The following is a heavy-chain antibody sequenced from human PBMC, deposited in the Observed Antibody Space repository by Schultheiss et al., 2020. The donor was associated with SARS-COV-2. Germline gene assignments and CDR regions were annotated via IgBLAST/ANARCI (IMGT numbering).Heavy chain of an antibody. CDR1: GFTFGDHY. J-gene: IGHJ6*02. Sequence: GGSLRLSCEASGFTFGDHYIDWVRQSPDKGLEWVGRARNKANGYTTVYAASVRGRFFISRDDSKNSVFLEMNSLKTEDTAVYYCAKGSSGWHGYGLDAWGQGTTVTVSS. D-gene: IGHD6-19*01. CDR2: ARNKANGYTT. V-gene: IGHV3-72*01. CDR3: AKGSSGWHGYGLDA.